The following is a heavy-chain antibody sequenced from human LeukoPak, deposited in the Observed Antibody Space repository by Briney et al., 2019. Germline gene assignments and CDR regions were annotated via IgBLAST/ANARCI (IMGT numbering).Heavy chain of an antibody. CDR1: GYTFTSYY. D-gene: IGHD3-10*01. CDR3: AKSESYGSGSDY. Sequence: ASVTVSCKASGYTFTSYYMHWVRQAPGQGREGMGIINHSGGSTSYAQKFQGRVTMTRDTSTSTVYMELSSLRSEDTAVYYCAKSESYGSGSDYWGQGTLVTVSS. CDR2: INHSGGST. J-gene: IGHJ4*02. V-gene: IGHV1-46*01.